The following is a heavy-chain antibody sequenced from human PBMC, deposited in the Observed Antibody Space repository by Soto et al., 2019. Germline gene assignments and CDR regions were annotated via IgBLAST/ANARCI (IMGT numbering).Heavy chain of an antibody. CDR1: GYTFTCYY. J-gene: IGHJ4*02. D-gene: IGHD6-6*01. CDR2: INPNSGGT. CDR3: AREYSSSEIDY. V-gene: IGHV1-2*04. Sequence: ASVRVSCKPSGYTFTCYYMHWVRQAPGQGLEWMGWINPNSGGTNYAQKFQGWVTTTRDTSISTAYMELSRLRSDDTAVYYCAREYSSSEIDYWGQGTLVTVSS.